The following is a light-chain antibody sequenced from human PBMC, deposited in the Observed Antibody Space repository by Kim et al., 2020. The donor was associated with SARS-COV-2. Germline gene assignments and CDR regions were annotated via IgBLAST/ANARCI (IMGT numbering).Light chain of an antibody. V-gene: IGKV3-11*01. Sequence: PGAGATHSCRASHSVCISLAWYQQTPGQAPRLLIYDASIRATGNPDRFSCSGSGTDFTLTIGSLEPRDFAIYYCQQRGNWPPALSFGGGTKVDIK. J-gene: IGKJ4*01. CDR3: QQRGNWPPALS. CDR2: DAS. CDR1: HSVCIS.